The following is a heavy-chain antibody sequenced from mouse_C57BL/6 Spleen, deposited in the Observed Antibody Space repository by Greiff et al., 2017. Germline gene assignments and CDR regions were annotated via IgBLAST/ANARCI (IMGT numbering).Heavy chain of an antibody. V-gene: IGHV1-64*01. D-gene: IGHD4-1*01. Sequence: QVQLQQPGAELVKPGASVKLSCKASGYSFTSYWMHWVKQRPGQGLEWIGMIHPNSGSTNYNERFKSKDTLTVDKSSSTAYMQLSSLTSEDSAVYYCAKLGRNYFDYWGQGTTLT. J-gene: IGHJ2*01. CDR1: GYSFTSYW. CDR2: IHPNSGST. CDR3: AKLGRNYFDY.